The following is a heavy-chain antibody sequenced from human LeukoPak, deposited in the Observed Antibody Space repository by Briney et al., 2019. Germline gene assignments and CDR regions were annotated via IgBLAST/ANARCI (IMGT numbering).Heavy chain of an antibody. J-gene: IGHJ4*02. D-gene: IGHD2-21*02. Sequence: SVKVSCKASGATFTSYAISWVRQAPGQGLEWMGRIIPIFGTANYAQKFQGRVTITTDESTSTAYMELSSLRSEDTAVDYCARENGAYCGGDGPIDYGGQGTLVTVSS. CDR3: ARENGAYCGGDGPIDY. CDR2: IIPIFGTA. CDR1: GATFTSYA. V-gene: IGHV1-69*05.